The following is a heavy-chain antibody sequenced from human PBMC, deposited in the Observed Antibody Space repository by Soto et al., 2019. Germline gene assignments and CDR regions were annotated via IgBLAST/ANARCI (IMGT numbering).Heavy chain of an antibody. J-gene: IGHJ4*02. CDR1: GYTFTSYG. Sequence: ASVKVSCKASGYTFTSYGISWVRQAPGQGLEWMGWISAYNGNTNYAQKLQGRVTMTTDTSTSTAYMELSSLRSEDTAVYYCARGRRDCSGGSCYKYPDYWGQGTLVTVSS. V-gene: IGHV1-18*01. D-gene: IGHD2-15*01. CDR3: ARGRRDCSGGSCYKYPDY. CDR2: ISAYNGNT.